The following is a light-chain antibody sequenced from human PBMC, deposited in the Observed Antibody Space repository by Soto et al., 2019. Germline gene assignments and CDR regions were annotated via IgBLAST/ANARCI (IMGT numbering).Light chain of an antibody. Sequence: AIQLTQSRYSLSASVGESVAITWLASQGISSALAWYQQTPGRAPKLLIYDASTLESGVPSRFSGSRSGTDFTLTVSSLQPEDFATYYCQQFDDYPFTFGPGTKVDIK. J-gene: IGKJ3*01. CDR2: DAS. V-gene: IGKV1D-13*01. CDR1: QGISSA. CDR3: QQFDDYPFT.